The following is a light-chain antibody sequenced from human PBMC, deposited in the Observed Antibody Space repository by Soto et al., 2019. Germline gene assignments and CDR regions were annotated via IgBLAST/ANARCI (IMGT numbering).Light chain of an antibody. V-gene: IGKV1-39*01. Sequence: DIPMTQSPSSLSASVGDGVTITCRASQSISSYLNWYQQKPGKAPKLLIYAASSLQSGVPSRFSGSGSGTDFTLTISSLQPEDFATYYCQQSYSTPRYTFGQGTKLEIK. CDR2: AAS. CDR1: QSISSY. J-gene: IGKJ2*01. CDR3: QQSYSTPRYT.